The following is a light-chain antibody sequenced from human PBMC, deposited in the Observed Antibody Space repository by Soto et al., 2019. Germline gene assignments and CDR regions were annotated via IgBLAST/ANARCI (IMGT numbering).Light chain of an antibody. Sequence: QSALTQPPSASGSPGQSVTISCTGTGSDVGGYNYVSWYQRLPDEAPKLMIYEVSKRPSGVPDRFSGSRSGNTASLTVSGLQAEDEADYYCTSYAGSNNFVVFGGGTKLTVL. V-gene: IGLV2-8*01. CDR3: TSYAGSNNFVV. CDR1: GSDVGGYNY. CDR2: EVS. J-gene: IGLJ2*01.